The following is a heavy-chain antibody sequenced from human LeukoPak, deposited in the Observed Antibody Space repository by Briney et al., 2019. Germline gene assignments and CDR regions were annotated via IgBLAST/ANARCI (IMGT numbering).Heavy chain of an antibody. V-gene: IGHV4-59*11. D-gene: IGHD5-24*01. J-gene: IGHJ3*02. CDR1: GGSISSHY. CDR3: ARDLSHGRDAMSTGDAFDI. CDR2: IYYSGST. Sequence: MSSETLSLTCTVSGGSISSHYWSWIRQPPGKGLEWIGYIYYSGSTNYNPSLKSRVTISVDTSKNQFSLKLSSVTAADTAVYYCARDLSHGRDAMSTGDAFDIWGQGTMVTVSS.